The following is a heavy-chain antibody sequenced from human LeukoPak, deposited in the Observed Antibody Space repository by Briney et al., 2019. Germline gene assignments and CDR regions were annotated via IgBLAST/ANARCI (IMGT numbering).Heavy chain of an antibody. CDR3: ARVPYCSGGSCFLRGYYFDF. D-gene: IGHD2-15*01. V-gene: IGHV1-69*01. Sequence: SVKVSCKACGGTFSSYAISWVRQAPGQGLEWMGGIIPIFGTANYAQKFQGRVTIIADESTSTAYMELSSLRSEDTAVYYCARVPYCSGGSCFLRGYYFDFWGQGTLVTVSS. CDR1: GGTFSSYA. CDR2: IIPIFGTA. J-gene: IGHJ4*02.